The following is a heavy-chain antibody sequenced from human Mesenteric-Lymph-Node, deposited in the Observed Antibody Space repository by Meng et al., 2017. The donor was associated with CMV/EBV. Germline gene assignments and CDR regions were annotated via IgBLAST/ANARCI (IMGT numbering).Heavy chain of an antibody. J-gene: IGHJ4*02. CDR2: ISSSGSTI. CDR3: ARGVSTSYALGSFDY. V-gene: IGHV3-48*03. Sequence: GGSLRLSCAVSGFTFSNYEMNWVRQAPGKGLEWVSYISSSGSTIYYADSVKGRITISRDNAKNSLYLQMNSLRAEDTAIYYCARGVSTSYALGSFDYWGQGTLVTVSS. D-gene: IGHD2-2*01. CDR1: GFTFSNYE.